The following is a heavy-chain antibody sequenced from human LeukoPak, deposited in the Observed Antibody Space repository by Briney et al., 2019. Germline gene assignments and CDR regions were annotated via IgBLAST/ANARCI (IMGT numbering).Heavy chain of an antibody. CDR1: GFTVSSNY. D-gene: IGHD1-26*01. CDR2: IYSGGST. J-gene: IGHJ4*02. V-gene: IGHV3-53*05. CDR3: ATVGATTMDY. Sequence: GGSLRLSCAASGFTVSSNYMSWVRQAPGKGLEWVSVIYSGGSTYYADSVKGRFTISRDNSKNTLYLQMGSLRAEDMAVYYCATVGATTMDYWGQGTLVTVSS.